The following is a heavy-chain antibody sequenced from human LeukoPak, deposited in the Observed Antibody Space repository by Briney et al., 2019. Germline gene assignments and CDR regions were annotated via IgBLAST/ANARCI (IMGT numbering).Heavy chain of an antibody. CDR3: ARDRSSCSGGSCTEVLDY. Sequence: SETLSLTCTVSGGSISSYYWSWIRQPPGKELEWIGSIYHSGSTYYNPSLKSRVTISVDTSKNQFSLKLSSVTAADTAVYYCARDRSSCSGGSCTEVLDYWGQGTLVTVSS. CDR2: IYHSGST. V-gene: IGHV4-38-2*02. J-gene: IGHJ4*02. CDR1: GGSISSYY. D-gene: IGHD2-15*01.